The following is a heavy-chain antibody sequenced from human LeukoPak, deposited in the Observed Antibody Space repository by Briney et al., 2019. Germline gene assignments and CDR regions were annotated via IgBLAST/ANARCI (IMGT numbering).Heavy chain of an antibody. D-gene: IGHD6-6*01. J-gene: IGHJ3*02. Sequence: GRSLRLSCAASGFTFSSYAMSWVRQAPGKGLEWVSGISGSGDNTYYADSVKGRFTISRDNSKNTLYVQVNSLGTEDTAVYYCARDLTSDAFDIWGQGTMVTVSS. CDR2: ISGSGDNT. V-gene: IGHV3-23*01. CDR1: GFTFSSYA. CDR3: ARDLTSDAFDI.